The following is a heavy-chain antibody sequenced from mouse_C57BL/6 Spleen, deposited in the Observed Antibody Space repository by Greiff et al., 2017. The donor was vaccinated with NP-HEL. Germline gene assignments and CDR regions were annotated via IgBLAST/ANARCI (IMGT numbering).Heavy chain of an antibody. D-gene: IGHD2-2*01. CDR3: ARGRGYDGFAY. CDR1: GYSITSGYY. Sequence: ESGPGLVKPSQSLSLTCSVTGYSITSGYYWNWLRQFPGNKLEWMGYISYDGSNDYNPSLKNRISITRDTSKNQFFLKLNSVTTEDTATYYCARGRGYDGFAYWGQGTLVTVSA. J-gene: IGHJ3*01. V-gene: IGHV3-6*01. CDR2: ISYDGSN.